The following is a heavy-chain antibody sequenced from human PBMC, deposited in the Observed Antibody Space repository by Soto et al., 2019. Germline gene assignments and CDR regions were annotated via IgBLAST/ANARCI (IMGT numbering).Heavy chain of an antibody. Sequence: EASVKVSCKASGYTFTSYGISWVRQAPGQGLEWMGWISAYNGNTNYAQKLQGRVTMTTDTSTSTAYMELRSLRSDDTAVYYCAREGSGWPDYYYYGMDVWGQGTTVTVSS. CDR1: GYTFTSYG. CDR3: AREGSGWPDYYYYGMDV. D-gene: IGHD6-19*01. J-gene: IGHJ6*02. CDR2: ISAYNGNT. V-gene: IGHV1-18*01.